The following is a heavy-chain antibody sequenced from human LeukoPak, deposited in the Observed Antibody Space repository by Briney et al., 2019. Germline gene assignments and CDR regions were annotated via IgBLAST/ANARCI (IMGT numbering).Heavy chain of an antibody. V-gene: IGHV4-59*01. J-gene: IGHJ4*02. D-gene: IGHD3-3*01. CDR1: GGSFSGYY. Sequence: SETLSLTCAVYGGSFSGYYWSWIRQPPGKGLEWIGYIYYSGSTNYNPSLKSRVTISVDTSKNQFSLKLSSVTAADTAVYYCARIYFWSGYFDYWGQGTLVTVSS. CDR3: ARIYFWSGYFDY. CDR2: IYYSGST.